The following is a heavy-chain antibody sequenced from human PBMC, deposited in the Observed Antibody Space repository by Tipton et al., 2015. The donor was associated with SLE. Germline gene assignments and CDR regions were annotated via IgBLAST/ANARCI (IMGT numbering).Heavy chain of an antibody. V-gene: IGHV4-59*01. CDR1: GGSNSSYY. CDR3: ARVGPGSYYYYYYMDV. CDR2: IYYSGST. Sequence: TLSLTCTVSGGSNSSYYWSWIRQPPGKGLEWIGYIYYSGSTNYNPSLKSRVTISVDTSKNQFSLKLSSVTAADTAVYYCARVGPGSYYYYYYMDVWGKGTTVTVSS. J-gene: IGHJ6*03. D-gene: IGHD3-10*01.